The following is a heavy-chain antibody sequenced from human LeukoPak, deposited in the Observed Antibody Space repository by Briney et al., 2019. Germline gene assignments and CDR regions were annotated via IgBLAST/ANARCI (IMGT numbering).Heavy chain of an antibody. CDR3: ARGTQPEVYYMDV. Sequence: PGGSLRLSCAASGLTFGDYSMHWVRQPPGKGLEWVSFISRDGDNTYYADSVKGRFTISRDNAKNSLYLQMNSLRAEDTAVYYCARGTQPEVYYMDVWGKGTTVTVSS. D-gene: IGHD1-14*01. CDR1: GLTFGDYS. CDR2: ISRDGDNT. J-gene: IGHJ6*03. V-gene: IGHV3-43D*03.